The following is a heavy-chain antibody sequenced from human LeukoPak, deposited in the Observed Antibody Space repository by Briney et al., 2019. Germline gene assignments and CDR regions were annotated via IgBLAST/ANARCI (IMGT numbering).Heavy chain of an antibody. CDR3: ARGNCSGGSCYESYYFDY. D-gene: IGHD2-15*01. J-gene: IGHJ4*02. CDR2: INPYSGGT. Sequence: ASVTVSCKASGYTFTGYYMHWVRQAPGQGLAGMGWINPYSGGTNYAQKFQGWVTMTRDTSISTAYMELSRLRSDDTAVYYCARGNCSGGSCYESYYFDYWGQGTLVTVSS. CDR1: GYTFTGYY. V-gene: IGHV1-2*04.